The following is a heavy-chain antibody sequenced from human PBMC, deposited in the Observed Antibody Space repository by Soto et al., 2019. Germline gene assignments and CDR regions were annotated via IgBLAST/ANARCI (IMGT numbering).Heavy chain of an antibody. CDR3: ATSRGFGDGTEVYYLDY. CDR2: INPKSGDT. V-gene: IGHV1-2*04. Sequence: VQLVQSGAELKKPGASVKVSCKASGYTFTDFYIHWVRQAPGQGLEWMGWINPKSGDTNYAQNFQGWVSMTRDRSISTAYMELSRLTSDDTAVFYCATSRGFGDGTEVYYLDYWGQGTLVTVSP. J-gene: IGHJ4*02. CDR1: GYTFTDFY. D-gene: IGHD3-16*01.